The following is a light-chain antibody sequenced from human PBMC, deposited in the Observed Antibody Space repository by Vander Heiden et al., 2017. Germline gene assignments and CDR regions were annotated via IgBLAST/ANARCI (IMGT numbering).Light chain of an antibody. CDR2: SNN. Sequence: QSVLTQPPSASGTPGQRVTISCSGSSSNIGSNTVNWYQQLGTAPRLLIYSNNQRPSGVLDRFSGSKSGTSASLAISGLQSEDEADYYCAAWDDSLNGFYVFGTGTKVTVL. CDR3: AAWDDSLNGFYV. J-gene: IGLJ1*01. CDR1: SSNIGSNT. V-gene: IGLV1-44*01.